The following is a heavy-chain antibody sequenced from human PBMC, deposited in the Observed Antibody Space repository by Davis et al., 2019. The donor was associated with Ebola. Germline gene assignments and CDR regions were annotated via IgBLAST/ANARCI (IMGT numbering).Heavy chain of an antibody. J-gene: IGHJ4*02. CDR3: ARAVYDILTGYYNYFDY. D-gene: IGHD3-9*01. CDR2: INHSGST. CDR1: GGSFSGYY. V-gene: IGHV4-34*01. Sequence: MPSETLSLTCAVYGGSFSGYYWSWICQPPGKGLEWIGEINHSGSTNYNPSLKSRVTISVDTSKNQFSLKLSSVTAADTAVYYCARAVYDILTGYYNYFDYWGQGTLVTVSS.